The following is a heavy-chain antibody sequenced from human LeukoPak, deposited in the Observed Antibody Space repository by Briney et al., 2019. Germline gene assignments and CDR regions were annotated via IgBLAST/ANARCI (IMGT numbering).Heavy chain of an antibody. V-gene: IGHV1-69*04. D-gene: IGHD3-22*01. CDR2: IIPILGIA. J-gene: IGHJ4*02. CDR3: AREGRIPGYDGSGYYPRTDY. Sequence: GSSVKVSCTASGCTFSSYAISWVRQAPGQGLEWMGRIIPILGIANYAQKFQGRVTITADKSTSTAYMELSSLRCEDTAVYYCAREGRIPGYDGSGYYPRTDYWGQGTLVTVSS. CDR1: GCTFSSYA.